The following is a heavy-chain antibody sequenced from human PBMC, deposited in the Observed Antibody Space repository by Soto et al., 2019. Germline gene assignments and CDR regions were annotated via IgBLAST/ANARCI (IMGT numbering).Heavy chain of an antibody. J-gene: IGHJ6*02. Sequence: QVQLVESGGGVVQPGRSLRLSCAASGFTFSSYAMHWVRQAPGKGLEWVAVISYDGSNKYYADSVKGRLTISRDNSKNTLYLQMNSLRAEDTAVYYCARGGYCSGGSCYSHYYGMDVWGQGTTVTVSS. CDR3: ARGGYCSGGSCYSHYYGMDV. CDR1: GFTFSSYA. V-gene: IGHV3-30-3*01. D-gene: IGHD2-15*01. CDR2: ISYDGSNK.